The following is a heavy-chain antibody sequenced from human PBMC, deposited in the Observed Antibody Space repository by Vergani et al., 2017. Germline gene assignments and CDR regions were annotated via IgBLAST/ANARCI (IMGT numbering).Heavy chain of an antibody. CDR2: ISAYNGNT. D-gene: IGHD6-19*01. V-gene: IGHV1-18*01. CDR3: ARWRIAVAGFRGDYYYGMDV. Sequence: QVQLVQSVAEVKKPGASVKVSCKASGYTFTSYGISWVRQAPGQGLEWMGWISAYNGNTNYAQKLQGRVTMTTDTSTSTAYMELRSLRSDDTAVYYCARWRIAVAGFRGDYYYGMDVWGQGTTVTVSS. CDR1: GYTFTSYG. J-gene: IGHJ6*02.